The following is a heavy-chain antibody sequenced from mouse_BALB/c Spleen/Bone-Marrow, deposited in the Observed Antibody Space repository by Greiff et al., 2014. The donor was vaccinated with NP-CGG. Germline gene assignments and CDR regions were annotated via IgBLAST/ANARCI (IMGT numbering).Heavy chain of an antibody. CDR2: IDPSDSYT. V-gene: IGHV1S127*01. CDR1: GYTFTSYW. J-gene: IGHJ4*01. Sequence: QVQLQQPGAELVKPGASVKMSCKASGYTFTSYWMHWVRQRPGQGLEWIGVIDPSDSYTSYIQKFKGKATLTVDTSSSTAYMQHSSLTSEDSAVYYCTRDAMDYWGQGTSVTVSS. CDR3: TRDAMDY.